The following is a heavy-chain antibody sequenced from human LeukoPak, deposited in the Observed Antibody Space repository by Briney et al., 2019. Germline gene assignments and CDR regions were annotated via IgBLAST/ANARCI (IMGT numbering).Heavy chain of an antibody. CDR3: ARVGKYQLLNYYYYYMDV. J-gene: IGHJ6*03. CDR2: IKQDGSEK. Sequence: PGGSLRLSCAASGFTFSSYWMSWVRQAPGKGLEWVANIKQDGSEKYYVDSVKGRFTISRDNSKNTLYLQMNSLRAEDTAVYYCARVGKYQLLNYYYYYMDVWGKGTTVTVSS. CDR1: GFTFSSYW. V-gene: IGHV3-7*01. D-gene: IGHD2-2*01.